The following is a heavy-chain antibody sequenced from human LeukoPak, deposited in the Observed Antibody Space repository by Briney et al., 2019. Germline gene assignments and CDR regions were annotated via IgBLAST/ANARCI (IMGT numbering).Heavy chain of an antibody. CDR2: IYYSGST. V-gene: IGHV4-30-4*01. CDR1: GGSISSGDYY. CDR3: ARVGLWFGELSGHLDY. D-gene: IGHD3-10*01. J-gene: IGHJ4*02. Sequence: PSQTLSLTCTVSGGSISSGDYYWSWIRQPPGTGLEWIGYIYYSGSTYYNPSLKSRVTISVDTSKNQFSLKLSSVTAADTAVYYCARVGLWFGELSGHLDYWGQGTLVTVSS.